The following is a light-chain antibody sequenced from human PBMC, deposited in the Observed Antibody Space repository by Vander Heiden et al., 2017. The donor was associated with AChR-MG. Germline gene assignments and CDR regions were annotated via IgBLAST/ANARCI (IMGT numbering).Light chain of an antibody. CDR3: NSRDSSGNPVV. Sequence: SSEMTQAPAVSVALGQTARITCHGDRLRSYYARWYQQKPGQAPVLVIYGKNNRPSGIPDRFSGSSSGNTASVTITGAQAEDDAEYYCNSRDSSGNPVVFGGGTKLTVL. CDR2: GKN. J-gene: IGLJ2*01. CDR1: RLRSYY. V-gene: IGLV3-19*01.